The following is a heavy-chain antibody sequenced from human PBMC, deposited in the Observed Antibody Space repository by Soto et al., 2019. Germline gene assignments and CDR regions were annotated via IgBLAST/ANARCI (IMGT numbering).Heavy chain of an antibody. D-gene: IGHD3-10*01. V-gene: IGHV3-23*01. J-gene: IGHJ6*03. Sequence: GGSLRLSCAASGFNFNSYAMSWVRQAPGKGLEWVSAISGSGSATFYADSVKGRFTISRDNSKNTLDLQMYSLRVEDSAIYYCAKTPGDYFYYMDVWGKGTTVTVSS. CDR3: AKTPGDYFYYMDV. CDR1: GFNFNSYA. CDR2: ISGSGSAT.